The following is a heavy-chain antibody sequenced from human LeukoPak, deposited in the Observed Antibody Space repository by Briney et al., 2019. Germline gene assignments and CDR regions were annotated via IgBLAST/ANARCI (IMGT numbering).Heavy chain of an antibody. CDR1: GFTVSSNY. CDR2: IYSGGST. CDR3: ARGQQLVFEGLDY. Sequence: GGSLRLSCAASGFTVSSNYMSWVRQAPGKGLEWVSVIYSGGSTYYADSVKGRFTISRDNSKNTLYLQMNSLRAEDTAVYYCARGQQLVFEGLDYWGQGTLVTVPS. D-gene: IGHD6-13*01. J-gene: IGHJ4*02. V-gene: IGHV3-53*01.